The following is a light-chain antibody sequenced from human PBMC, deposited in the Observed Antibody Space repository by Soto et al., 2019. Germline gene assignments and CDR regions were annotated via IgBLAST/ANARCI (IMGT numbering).Light chain of an antibody. V-gene: IGLV2-14*01. CDR2: EVS. CDR1: SSDVGGYNY. CDR3: SSYTSSSTLEV. Sequence: QSVLTQPASVSGSPGQSITISCTGTSSDVGGYNYVSWYQQHPGKATKLMIYEVSNRPSGVSNRFSGSKSGNTASLTISGLQAEDEADYYCSSYTSSSTLEVFGTGTKVTVL. J-gene: IGLJ1*01.